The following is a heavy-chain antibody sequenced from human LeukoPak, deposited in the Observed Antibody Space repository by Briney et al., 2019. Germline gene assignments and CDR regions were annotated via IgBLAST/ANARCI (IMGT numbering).Heavy chain of an antibody. J-gene: IGHJ4*02. CDR2: IIPILGIA. V-gene: IGHV1-69*04. CDR3: ARVPPTTVYGSGD. D-gene: IGHD3-10*01. CDR1: GGTFSSYA. Sequence: SVKVSCKASGGTFSSYAISWVRQAPGQGLEWMGRIIPILGIANYAQKFQGRVTITADKSTSTAYMELSSLRSEDTAVYYCARVPPTTVYGSGDWGQGTLVTVSS.